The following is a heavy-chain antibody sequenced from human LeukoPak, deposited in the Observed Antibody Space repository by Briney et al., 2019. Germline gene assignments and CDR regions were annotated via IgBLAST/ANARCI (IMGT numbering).Heavy chain of an antibody. D-gene: IGHD6-19*01. CDR3: IAVAGAAYFDY. Sequence: WVSSISSSSSYIYYADSVKGRFTISRDDAKNSLYLQMNSLRAEDTAVYYCIAVAGAAYFDYWGQGTLVSVSS. CDR2: ISSSSSYI. J-gene: IGHJ4*02. V-gene: IGHV3-21*01.